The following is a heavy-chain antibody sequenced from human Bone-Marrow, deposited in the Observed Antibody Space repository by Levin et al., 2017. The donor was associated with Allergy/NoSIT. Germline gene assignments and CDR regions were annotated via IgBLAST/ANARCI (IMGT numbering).Heavy chain of an antibody. CDR1: GFTFSSYG. CDR2: IWYDGSNK. V-gene: IGHV3-33*01. J-gene: IGHJ4*02. Sequence: GGSLRLSCAASGFTFSSYGMHWVRQAPGKGLEWVAVIWYDGSNKYYADSVKGRFTISRDDSKNTVYLQMNSLRAEDTAVYYCARDLWIQTLDYWGQGTLVTVSS. CDR3: ARDLWIQTLDY. D-gene: IGHD5-18*01.